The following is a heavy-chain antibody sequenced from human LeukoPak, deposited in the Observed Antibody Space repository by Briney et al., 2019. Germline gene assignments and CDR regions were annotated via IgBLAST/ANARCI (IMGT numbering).Heavy chain of an antibody. CDR1: GGSISSYY. Sequence: SETLSLTYTVSGGSISSYYWSWIRQPPGKGLEWIGYIYTSGSTNYNPSLKSRVTISVDTSKNQFSLKLSSVTAADTAVYYCARRIDYWGQGTLVTVSS. CDR2: IYTSGST. V-gene: IGHV4-4*09. J-gene: IGHJ4*02. CDR3: ARRIDY.